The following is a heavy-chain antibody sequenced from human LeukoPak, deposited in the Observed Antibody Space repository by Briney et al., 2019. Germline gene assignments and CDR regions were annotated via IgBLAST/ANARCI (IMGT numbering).Heavy chain of an antibody. J-gene: IGHJ4*02. Sequence: GGSLRLSCAVSGFSFSSYVMSWVRQAPEKGLEWVSSISVSGGSTYYADSVKGRFTISRDNSKNTIYLQMNSLRAEDTAVYYCTKGGIRIPYDYWGLGTLVTVSS. CDR2: ISVSGGST. V-gene: IGHV3-23*01. CDR3: TKGGIRIPYDY. D-gene: IGHD3-3*02. CDR1: GFSFSSYV.